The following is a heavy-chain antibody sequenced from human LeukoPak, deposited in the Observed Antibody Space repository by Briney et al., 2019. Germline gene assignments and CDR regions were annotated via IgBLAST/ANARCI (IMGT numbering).Heavy chain of an antibody. Sequence: PSETLSLTCTVSGGSISSYYWSWIRQPPGKGLEWIGYIYYSGSTNYSPSLKSRVTISVDTSKNQFSLKLSSVTAADTAVYYCASRLVHSPEYFQHWGQGTLVTVSS. V-gene: IGHV4-59*01. J-gene: IGHJ1*01. CDR2: IYYSGST. CDR1: GGSISSYY. D-gene: IGHD3-16*01. CDR3: ASRLVHSPEYFQH.